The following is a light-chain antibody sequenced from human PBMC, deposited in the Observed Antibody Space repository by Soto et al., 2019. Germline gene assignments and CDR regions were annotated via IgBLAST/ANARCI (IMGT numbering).Light chain of an antibody. CDR1: QSVSTY. CDR2: DAS. J-gene: IGKJ3*01. CDR3: QQRSNWPPD. V-gene: IGKV3-11*01. Sequence: EIVLTQSPATLSVSPGERATLSCRASQSVSTYLAWYQQRPGQAPRLLIYDASKRATGIPARFSGSGSGTDFTLTISSLEPEDFAIYYCQQRSNWPPDFGPGTRVDFK.